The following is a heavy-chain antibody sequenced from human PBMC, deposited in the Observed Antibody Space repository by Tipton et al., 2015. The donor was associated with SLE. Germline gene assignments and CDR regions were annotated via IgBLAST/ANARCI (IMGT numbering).Heavy chain of an antibody. CDR1: GFTFGDYA. D-gene: IGHD2-15*01. CDR2: IRSKAYGGTT. V-gene: IGHV3-49*04. Sequence: SLRLSCTASGFTFGDYAMSWVRQAPGKGLEWVSFIRSKAYGGTTEYASSVKGRITISRDDSKSIAYLQMNSPKTEDTAVYYCTRGACSGGNCFFDYWGQGRLVTVSS. CDR3: TRGACSGGNCFFDY. J-gene: IGHJ4*02.